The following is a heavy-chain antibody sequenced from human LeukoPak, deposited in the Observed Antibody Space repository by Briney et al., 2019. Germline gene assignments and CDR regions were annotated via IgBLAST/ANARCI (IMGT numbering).Heavy chain of an antibody. CDR1: GFTFSSYS. Sequence: PGGSLRLSCAASGFTFSSYSMNWVRQAPGKGLEWVSYISSSSSTIYYADSVKGRFTISRDNAKNTLYLQMNSLRVEDTAVYYCARGPVGGVSYNYYHGMDVWGPGTTVTVSS. CDR3: ARGPVGGVSYNYYHGMDV. J-gene: IGHJ6*02. V-gene: IGHV3-48*04. CDR2: ISSSSSTI. D-gene: IGHD3-16*01.